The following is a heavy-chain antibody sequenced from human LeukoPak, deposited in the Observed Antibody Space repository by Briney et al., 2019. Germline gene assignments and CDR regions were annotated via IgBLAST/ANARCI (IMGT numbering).Heavy chain of an antibody. V-gene: IGHV3-30-3*01. D-gene: IGHD6-19*01. CDR3: ARDGALNEQWLVPLHFDY. J-gene: IGHJ4*02. Sequence: GRSLRLSCAASGFTFSSYAMHWVRQAPGKGLEWVAVISYDGSNKYYADSVKGRFTISRDNSKNTLYLQMNSLRAEDTAVYYCARDGALNEQWLVPLHFDYWGQGTLVTVSS. CDR2: ISYDGSNK. CDR1: GFTFSSYA.